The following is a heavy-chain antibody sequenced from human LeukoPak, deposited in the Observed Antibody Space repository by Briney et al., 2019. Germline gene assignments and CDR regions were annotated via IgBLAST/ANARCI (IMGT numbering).Heavy chain of an antibody. CDR2: ISNDGGGK. CDR1: GFAFSSFA. V-gene: IGHV3-64D*06. CDR3: VKRSGAGNCDLDY. Sequence: GGSLRLSCSASGFAFSSFAIHWVRQAPGKRLEYVSAISNDGGGKYYGDSVKGRFTISRDNSKNTLFLQMSSLRPEDTAVYYCVKRSGAGNCDLDYWGQGTLVTVSS. J-gene: IGHJ4*02. D-gene: IGHD2-15*01.